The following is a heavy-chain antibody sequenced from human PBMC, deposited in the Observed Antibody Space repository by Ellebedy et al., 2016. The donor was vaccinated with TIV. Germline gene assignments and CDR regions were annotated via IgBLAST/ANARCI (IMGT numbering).Heavy chain of an antibody. CDR1: GGSFSGYY. D-gene: IGHD3-10*01. V-gene: IGHV4-59*01. CDR2: IYYSGST. J-gene: IGHJ3*02. Sequence: SETLSLXCAVYGGSFSGYYWSWIRQPPGKGLEWIGYIYYSGSTNYNPSLKSRVTISVDTSKNQFSLKLSSVTAADTAVYYCARDWGHQEFGEPIWDAFDIWGQGTMVTVSS. CDR3: ARDWGHQEFGEPIWDAFDI.